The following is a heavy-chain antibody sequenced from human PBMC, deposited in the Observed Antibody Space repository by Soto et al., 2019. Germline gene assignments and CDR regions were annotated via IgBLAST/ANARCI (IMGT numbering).Heavy chain of an antibody. V-gene: IGHV4-30-4*01. CDR2: IYYSGST. CDR3: ALAVVGTWLDY. CDR1: GGSISSGDYY. J-gene: IGHJ4*02. Sequence: PSETLSLTCTVSGGSISSGDYYWCWIRQPPGKGLEWIGYIYYSGSTYYNPSLKSRVTISVYTYKSQFSLKLSAVTAADTAVYYCALAVVGTWLDYWGQGTLVTVSS. D-gene: IGHD6-19*01.